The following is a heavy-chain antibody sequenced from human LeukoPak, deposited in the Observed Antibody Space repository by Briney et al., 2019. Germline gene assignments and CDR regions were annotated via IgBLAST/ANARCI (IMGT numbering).Heavy chain of an antibody. CDR1: GFTSSSYG. Sequence: GGSLRLSCAASGFTSSSYGMHWVRQAPGKGLEWVAVIWYDGSNKYYADSVKGRFTISRDNSKNALYLQMNSLRAEDTAVYYCARDREYWFDPWGQGTLVTVSS. V-gene: IGHV3-33*01. CDR3: ARDREYWFDP. CDR2: IWYDGSNK. D-gene: IGHD3-10*01. J-gene: IGHJ5*02.